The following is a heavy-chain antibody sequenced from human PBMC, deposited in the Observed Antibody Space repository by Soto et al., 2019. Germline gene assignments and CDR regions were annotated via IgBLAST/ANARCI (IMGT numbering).Heavy chain of an antibody. V-gene: IGHV4-34*01. D-gene: IGHD1-20*01. CDR3: ARGRVSFSYHVGIKEYGMDV. CDR1: GGSFSGYY. CDR2: INHSGST. J-gene: IGHJ6*02. Sequence: PSETLSLTCAVYGGSFSGYYWSWIRQPPGKGLEWIGEINHSGSTNYNPSLKSRVTISVDTSKNQFSLKLSSVTAADTAVYYCARGRVSFSYHVGIKEYGMDVWGQGTTVTVSS.